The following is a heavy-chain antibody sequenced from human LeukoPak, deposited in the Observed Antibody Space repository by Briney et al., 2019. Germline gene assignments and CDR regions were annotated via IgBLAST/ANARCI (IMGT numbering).Heavy chain of an antibody. CDR2: ISYDGSNK. D-gene: IGHD3-10*01. J-gene: IGHJ4*02. Sequence: GGAPGPSFSAPGFTLRRYSMHWGRPAPGKGRGGGAGISYDGSNKYYADSVKGRFTISRDNSKNTLYLQMNSLRAEDTAVYYCARNYYGSGSYYTPGYWGQGTLVTVSS. CDR3: ARNYYGSGSYYTPGY. CDR1: GFTLRRYS. V-gene: IGHV3-30*04.